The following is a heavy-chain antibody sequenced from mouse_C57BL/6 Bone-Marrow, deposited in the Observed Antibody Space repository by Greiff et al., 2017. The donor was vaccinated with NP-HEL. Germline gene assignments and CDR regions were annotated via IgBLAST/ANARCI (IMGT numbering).Heavy chain of an antibody. D-gene: IGHD2-4*01. J-gene: IGHJ2*01. Sequence: EVQLVESEGGLVQPGSSMKLSCTASGFTFSDYYMAWVRQVPEKGLEWVANINYDGSSTYYLDSLKSRFIISRDNAKNILYLQMSSLKSEDTATYYCARLYDYDDLDYWGQGTTLTVSS. CDR1: GFTFSDYY. CDR2: INYDGSST. V-gene: IGHV5-16*01. CDR3: ARLYDYDDLDY.